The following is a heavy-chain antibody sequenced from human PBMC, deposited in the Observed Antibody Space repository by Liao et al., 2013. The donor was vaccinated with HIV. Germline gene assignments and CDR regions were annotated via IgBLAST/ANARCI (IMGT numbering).Heavy chain of an antibody. Sequence: QVQLQESGPGLVKPSQTLSLTCTVSGGSISSSSHYWSWIRQPAGKGLEWIGRIYVSGSTSYSPSLKSRVTISSDTSKNQFSLQLTSVTAADTAVYYCARGSSYVGGPPTTFDSWGQGTLVTVAS. CDR1: GGSISSSSHY. CDR2: IYVSGST. V-gene: IGHV4-61*02. D-gene: IGHD1-26*01. CDR3: ARGSSYVGGPPTTFDS. J-gene: IGHJ4*02.